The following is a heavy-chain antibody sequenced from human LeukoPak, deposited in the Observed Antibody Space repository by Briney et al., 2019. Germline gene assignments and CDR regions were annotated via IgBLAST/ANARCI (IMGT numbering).Heavy chain of an antibody. J-gene: IGHJ4*02. CDR2: ISSSSSYI. CDR3: AREPEYYYDSSGYSQGG. Sequence: GGSLRLSCAASGFTFSSYSMNWVRQAPGKGLEWVSSISSSSSYIYYADSVKGRFTISRDNAKNSLYLQVNSLRAEDTAVYYCAREPEYYYDSSGYSQGGWGQGTLVTVSS. V-gene: IGHV3-21*01. CDR1: GFTFSSYS. D-gene: IGHD3-22*01.